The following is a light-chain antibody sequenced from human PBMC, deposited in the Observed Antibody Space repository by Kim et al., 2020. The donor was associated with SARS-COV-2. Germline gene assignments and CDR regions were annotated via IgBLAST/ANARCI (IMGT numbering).Light chain of an antibody. CDR2: DVS. CDR1: RSDVGGYNY. CDR3: SSYTSSSTLVV. V-gene: IGLV2-14*03. Sequence: SITIAGTGTRSDVGGYNYVSWYQQHPGKAPKLMIYDVSNRPSGVSNRCSGSKSGNTASLTISGLQAEDEADYYCSSYTSSSTLVVFGGGTQLTVL. J-gene: IGLJ2*01.